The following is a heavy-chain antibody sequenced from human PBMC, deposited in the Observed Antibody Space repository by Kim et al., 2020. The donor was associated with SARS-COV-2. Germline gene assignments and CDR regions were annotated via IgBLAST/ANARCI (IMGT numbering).Heavy chain of an antibody. Sequence: DDAVSVKGRITVNPDTSKNQISLQLTSVTPEDTAVYYCARDFSDEDYFDYWGQGTLVTVSS. V-gene: IGHV6-1*01. CDR3: ARDFSDEDYFDY. D-gene: IGHD3-3*01. J-gene: IGHJ4*02.